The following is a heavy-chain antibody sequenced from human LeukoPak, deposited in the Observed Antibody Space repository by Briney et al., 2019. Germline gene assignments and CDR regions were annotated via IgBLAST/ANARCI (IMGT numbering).Heavy chain of an antibody. Sequence: SETLSLTCAAYGGSFSGYYWSWIRQPPGKGLEWIGEINHSGSTNYNPSLKSRVTISVDTSKTQFSLRLSSVTAADSAVYYCARDRLPGYWGQGTLVTVSS. CDR3: ARDRLPGY. D-gene: IGHD2-15*01. CDR1: GGSFSGYY. V-gene: IGHV4-34*01. CDR2: INHSGST. J-gene: IGHJ4*02.